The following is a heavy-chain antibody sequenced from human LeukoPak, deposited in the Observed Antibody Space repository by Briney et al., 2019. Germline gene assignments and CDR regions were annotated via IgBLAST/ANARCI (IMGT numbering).Heavy chain of an antibody. V-gene: IGHV3-9*01. CDR3: AKGGIAAAGQFDY. CDR1: GFTFDDYA. CDR2: ISWNSGSI. J-gene: IGHJ4*02. D-gene: IGHD6-13*01. Sequence: GRSLRLSCAASGFTFDDYAMHWVRQAPGKGLEWVSGISWNSGSIGYADSVKGRFTISRDNAKNSLYLQTNSLRAEDTALYYCAKGGIAAAGQFDYWGQGTLVTVSS.